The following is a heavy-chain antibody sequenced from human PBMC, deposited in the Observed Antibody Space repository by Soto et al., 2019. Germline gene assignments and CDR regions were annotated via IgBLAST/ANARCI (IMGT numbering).Heavy chain of an antibody. Sequence: QAVILSWASWGDGYSSNGAAWYWIRQSPSRGLEWLGRTYYRSKWYNDYAVSVKSRITINPDTSKSQFSLQLNSVTPEDTAVYYCARDTSVAGRYYYYGMDVWGQGTPVTVSS. CDR2: TYYRSKWYN. D-gene: IGHD6-19*01. J-gene: IGHJ6*02. CDR3: ARDTSVAGRYYYYGMDV. V-gene: IGHV6-1*01. CDR1: GDGYSSNGAA.